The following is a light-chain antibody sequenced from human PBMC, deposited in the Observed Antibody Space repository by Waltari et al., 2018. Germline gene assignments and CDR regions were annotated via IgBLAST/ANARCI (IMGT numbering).Light chain of an antibody. CDR1: QSVTSIS. CDR3: QQYDGEVVT. Sequence: ELVLTQSPGTLSLSPVKRATLSCRASQSVTSISLTWYQQKLGQAPRLLIYGTFSRATGIPDRLSGSGSGTDFTLTISRLEPEDFAVYYCQQYDGEVVTFGGGTKVEI. J-gene: IGKJ4*01. V-gene: IGKV3-20*01. CDR2: GTF.